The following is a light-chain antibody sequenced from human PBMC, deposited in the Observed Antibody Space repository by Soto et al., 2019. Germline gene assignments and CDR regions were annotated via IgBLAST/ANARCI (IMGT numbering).Light chain of an antibody. CDR3: SSYTSSSTHYV. Sequence: QSVLTLPASVSGSTRQSITISCTGTSSDVGGYNYVSWYQQHPGKAPKLMIYEVSNRPSGVSNRFSGSKSGNTASLTISGLQAEDGADYYCSSYTSSSTHYVFGTGTKVTVL. V-gene: IGLV2-14*01. CDR1: SSDVGGYNY. J-gene: IGLJ1*01. CDR2: EVS.